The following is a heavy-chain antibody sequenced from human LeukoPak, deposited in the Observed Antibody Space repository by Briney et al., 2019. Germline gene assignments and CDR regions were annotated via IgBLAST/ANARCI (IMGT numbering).Heavy chain of an antibody. CDR3: ARDLGGYYNYYYYGMDV. CDR1: GYTFTTYG. CDR2: ISVYNGNT. Sequence: ASVKVSCKASGYTFTTYGINGVRQAPGQGLEWMGWISVYNGNTNYAENLQDRVTMTTDTSTSTAYMELRSLRSGDTAVYYCARDLGGYYNYYYYGMDVWGQGTTVTVSS. J-gene: IGHJ6*02. D-gene: IGHD3-3*01. V-gene: IGHV1-18*01.